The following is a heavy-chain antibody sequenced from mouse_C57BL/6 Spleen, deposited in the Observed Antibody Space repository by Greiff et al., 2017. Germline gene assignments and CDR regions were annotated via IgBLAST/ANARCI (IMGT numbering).Heavy chain of an antibody. D-gene: IGHD2-4*01. Sequence: VKLLESGPGLVAPSQSLSITCTVSGFSLTSYGVHWVRQPPEKGLEWRVVIGSDGSTTYNTALKSRLDCSKDNSSSQVFFKMNSLQTDDTAMYYCARSAIITSYYAMDYWGQGTSVTVSA. CDR1: GFSLTSYG. J-gene: IGHJ4*01. V-gene: IGHV2-6*03. CDR2: IGSDGST. CDR3: ARSAIITSYYAMDY.